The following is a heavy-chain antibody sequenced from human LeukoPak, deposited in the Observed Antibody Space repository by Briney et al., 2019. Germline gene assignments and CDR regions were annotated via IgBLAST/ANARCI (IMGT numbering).Heavy chain of an antibody. D-gene: IGHD6-19*01. J-gene: IGHJ4*02. Sequence: SETLSLTCTVSGGSISSYYWSWIRQSPGKGLEWIGYIYYSGTTSYNPSLKSRVTISVDTSKNQFSLKLSSVTAADTAVYFCARGGSDWSFDYWGQGTLVTVSS. CDR3: ARGGSDWSFDY. CDR1: GGSISSYY. CDR2: IYYSGTT. V-gene: IGHV4-59*08.